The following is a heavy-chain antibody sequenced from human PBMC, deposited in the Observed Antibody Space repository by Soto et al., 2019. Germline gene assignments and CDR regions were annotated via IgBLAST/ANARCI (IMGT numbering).Heavy chain of an antibody. D-gene: IGHD6-6*01. V-gene: IGHV4-34*01. CDR3: ARASSQSPGDY. J-gene: IGHJ4*02. CDR2: INHSGST. Sequence: QVQLQQWGAGLLKPSETLSLTCAVYGGSFSGYYWSWIRQPPGKGLEWIGEINHSGSTNYNPSLKSRGTTSVDTSKDQFSLKLSSVTAAATAVYYGARASSQSPGDYWGQGTLVTVSS. CDR1: GGSFSGYY.